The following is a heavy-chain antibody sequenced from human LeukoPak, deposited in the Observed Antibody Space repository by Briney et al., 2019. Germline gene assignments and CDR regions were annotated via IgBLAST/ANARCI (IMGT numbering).Heavy chain of an antibody. Sequence: SETLSLTCTVSGGSISSYYWSWIRQPPGKGLEWIGYIYYSGSTNYNPSLKSRVTISVDTSKNQFSLKLSSVTAADTAVYYCARFTAPIYFDYWGQGTLVTVSS. CDR1: GGSISSYY. J-gene: IGHJ4*02. CDR3: ARFTAPIYFDY. D-gene: IGHD2-21*02. CDR2: IYYSGST. V-gene: IGHV4-59*01.